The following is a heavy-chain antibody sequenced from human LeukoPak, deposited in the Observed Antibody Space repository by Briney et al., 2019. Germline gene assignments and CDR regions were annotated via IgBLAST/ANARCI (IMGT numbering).Heavy chain of an antibody. CDR1: GGTFSSYT. V-gene: IGHV1-69*04. Sequence: SVKVSCKASGGTFSSYTISWVRQAPGQGLEWMGRIIPILGIANYAQKFQGRVTITADKSTSTAYMELSSLRSEDTAVYYCAREWFGELAYYYGMDVWGQGATVTVSS. CDR3: AREWFGELAYYYGMDV. D-gene: IGHD3-10*01. J-gene: IGHJ6*02. CDR2: IIPILGIA.